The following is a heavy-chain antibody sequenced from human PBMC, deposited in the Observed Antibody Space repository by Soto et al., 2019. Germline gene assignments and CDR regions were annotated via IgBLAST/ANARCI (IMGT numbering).Heavy chain of an antibody. CDR3: ARDREDYYDSSGYYSDAFDI. Sequence: GGSLRLSCAASGFTVSSNYMSWVRQAPGKGLEWVSVIYSGGSTYYADSVKGRFTISRDNSMNTLYLQMNSLRAEDTAVYYCARDREDYYDSSGYYSDAFDIWGQGTMVTVSS. D-gene: IGHD3-22*01. V-gene: IGHV3-66*01. CDR1: GFTVSSNY. CDR2: IYSGGST. J-gene: IGHJ3*02.